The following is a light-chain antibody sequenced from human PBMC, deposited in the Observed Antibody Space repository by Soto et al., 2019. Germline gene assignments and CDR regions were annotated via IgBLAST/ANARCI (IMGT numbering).Light chain of an antibody. CDR3: QQYSNFLFP. J-gene: IGKJ4*01. CDR1: QSISSY. V-gene: IGKV1-33*01. CDR2: DAS. Sequence: DIQMTQSPSSLSASVGDRVTITCRASQSISSYLNWYQQKPGKAPKLLIYDASGSHAWVPSTFSGRGSGTYFTFTIGSLQPEDFATYLCQQYSNFLFPFGGGTKVDIK.